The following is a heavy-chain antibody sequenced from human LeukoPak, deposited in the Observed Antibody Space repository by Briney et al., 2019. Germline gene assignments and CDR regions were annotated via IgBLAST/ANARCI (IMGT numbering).Heavy chain of an antibody. V-gene: IGHV1-69*05. CDR1: GGTFSSYA. Sequence: ASVKVSCKASGGTFSSYAISWVRQAPGQGLEWMGGIIPIFGTANYAQKFQGRVTITTDESTSTAYMELSSLRSEDTAVYYCARDGGIEGATMLNWGQGTLVTVSS. CDR3: ARDGGIEGATMLN. CDR2: IIPIFGTA. J-gene: IGHJ4*02. D-gene: IGHD1-26*01.